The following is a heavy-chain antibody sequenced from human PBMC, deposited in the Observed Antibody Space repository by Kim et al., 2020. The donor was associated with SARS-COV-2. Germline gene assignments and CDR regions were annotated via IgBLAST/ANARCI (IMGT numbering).Heavy chain of an antibody. V-gene: IGHV3-21*01. CDR3: ARDYGSGSDYYYYGMDV. Sequence: GVSLRLSCAASGFTFSSYSMNWVRQAPGKGLEWVSSISSSSSYIYYADSVKGRFTISRDNAKNSLYLQMNSLRAEDTAVYYCARDYGSGSDYYYYGMDVWGQGTTVTVSS. J-gene: IGHJ6*02. CDR1: GFTFSSYS. CDR2: ISSSSSYI. D-gene: IGHD3-10*01.